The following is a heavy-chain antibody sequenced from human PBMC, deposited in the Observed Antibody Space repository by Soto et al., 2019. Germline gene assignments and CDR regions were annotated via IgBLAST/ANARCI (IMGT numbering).Heavy chain of an antibody. CDR2: IYYSGST. D-gene: IGHD6-19*01. J-gene: IGHJ4*02. V-gene: IGHV4-39*01. Sequence: PSETLSLTCTVSGGSISSSSYYWGWIRQPPGKGLEWIGSIYYSGSTYYNPSLKSRVTISVDTSKNQFSLKLSSVTAADTAVYYWARRPGRAVYYFDYWGQGTLVTVSS. CDR1: GGSISSSSYY. CDR3: ARRPGRAVYYFDY.